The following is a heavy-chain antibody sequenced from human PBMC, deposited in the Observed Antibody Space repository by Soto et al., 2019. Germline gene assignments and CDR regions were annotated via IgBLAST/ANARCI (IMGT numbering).Heavy chain of an antibody. J-gene: IGHJ4*02. Sequence: EVQLLESGGGLVQPGGSLRLSCVGSGFTLSSYAMSWVRQAPGKGLEWVSGISGSGASTDYADSVNGRFTTSRDNSEHTLFRQMNSRRGEDTAVYYCAKGPCSGGSCYSRHFDYWGQGTLVTVSS. CDR3: AKGPCSGGSCYSRHFDY. CDR2: ISGSGAST. D-gene: IGHD2-15*01. CDR1: GFTLSSYA. V-gene: IGHV3-23*01.